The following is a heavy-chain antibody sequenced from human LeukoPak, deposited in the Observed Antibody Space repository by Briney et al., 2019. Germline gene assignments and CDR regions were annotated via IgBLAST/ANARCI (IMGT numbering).Heavy chain of an antibody. CDR2: ISGSGGST. J-gene: IGHJ3*01. CDR3: AKGPHIVVVTAIPS. Sequence: PGGSLRLSCAASGFTFSSHWMHWFRQAPGKGLEWVSAISGSGGSTYYTDSVKGRFTISRDNSKNTLYLQMNSLRAEDTAVYYCAKGPHIVVVTAIPSWGQGTMVTVSS. V-gene: IGHV3-23*01. CDR1: GFTFSSHW. D-gene: IGHD2-21*02.